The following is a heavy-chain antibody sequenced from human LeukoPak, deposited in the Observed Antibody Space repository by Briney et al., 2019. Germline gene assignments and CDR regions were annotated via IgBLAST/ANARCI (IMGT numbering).Heavy chain of an antibody. CDR3: ARAQYYSDSTGYYYLHY. CDR1: GFTFSSYH. V-gene: IGHV3-48*01. Sequence: GGSLRLSCVGSGFTFSSYHMNWVRQAPGKGLEWVSYISSSSTIYYADSVKGRFTISRDNAKNSLYLQTNSLRAEDTAVYYCARAQYYSDSTGYYYLHYWGQGTLVTVSS. J-gene: IGHJ4*02. CDR2: ISSSSTI. D-gene: IGHD3-22*01.